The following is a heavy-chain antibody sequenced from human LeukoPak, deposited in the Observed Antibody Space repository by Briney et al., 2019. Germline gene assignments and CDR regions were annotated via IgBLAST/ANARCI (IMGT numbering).Heavy chain of an antibody. V-gene: IGHV4-59*01. CDR1: GGSISSYY. CDR2: IYYSRST. CDR3: ARDGAPGIDY. D-gene: IGHD4-17*01. J-gene: IGHJ4*02. Sequence: KPSETLSLTCTVSGGSISSYYWSWIRQPPGKGLEWIGYIYYSRSTNYNPSLKSRVTISVDTSKNQFSLKLSSVTAADTAVYYCARDGAPGIDYWGQGTLVTVSS.